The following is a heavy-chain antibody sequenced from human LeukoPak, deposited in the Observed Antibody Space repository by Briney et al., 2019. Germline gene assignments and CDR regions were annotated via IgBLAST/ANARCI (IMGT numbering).Heavy chain of an antibody. V-gene: IGHV1-18*01. CDR2: IGAYNGNT. CDR3: ARDLTIFGVVIEGYYFDY. CDR1: GYTFTSYG. Sequence: GASVKVSCKASGYTFTSYGISWVRQAPGQGLEWMGWIGAYNGNTNYAQKLQGRVTMTTDTSTSTAYMELRSLRSDDTAVYYCARDLTIFGVVIEGYYFDYWGQGTLVTVSS. D-gene: IGHD3-3*01. J-gene: IGHJ4*02.